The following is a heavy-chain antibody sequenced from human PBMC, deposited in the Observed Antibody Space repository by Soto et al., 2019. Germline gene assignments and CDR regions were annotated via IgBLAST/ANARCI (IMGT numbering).Heavy chain of an antibody. D-gene: IGHD3-10*01. CDR1: GGSFSGYY. CDR2: INHSGST. Sequence: SETLSLTCAVYGGSFSGYYWSWIRQPPGKGLEWIGEINHSGSTNYNPSLKSRVTISVDTSKNQFSLKLSSVTAADTAVYYCARFMGSASYFDSWGQGTLVNVPS. CDR3: ARFMGSASYFDS. V-gene: IGHV4-34*01. J-gene: IGHJ4*02.